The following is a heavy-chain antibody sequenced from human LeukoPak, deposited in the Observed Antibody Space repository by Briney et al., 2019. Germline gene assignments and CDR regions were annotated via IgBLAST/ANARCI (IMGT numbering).Heavy chain of an antibody. CDR1: GGTFSSYD. V-gene: IGHV1-69*05. CDR2: IIPIFGTA. Sequence: GASVKVSCKASGGTFSSYDINWVRQAPGQGLEWMGRIIPIFGTANYAQKFQGRVTITTDESTSTAYMELSSLRSEDTAVYYCARDWDSSGYPGNDAFDIWGQGTMVTVSS. D-gene: IGHD3-22*01. J-gene: IGHJ3*02. CDR3: ARDWDSSGYPGNDAFDI.